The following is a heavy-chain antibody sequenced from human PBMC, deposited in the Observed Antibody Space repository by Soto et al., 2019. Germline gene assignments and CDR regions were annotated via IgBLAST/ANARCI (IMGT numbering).Heavy chain of an antibody. J-gene: IGHJ6*02. V-gene: IGHV4-34*01. D-gene: IGHD3-9*01. CDR2: INHSGST. CDR1: GGSFSGYY. Sequence: TLSLTCAVYGGSFSGYYWSRIRQPQGKGLEWIGEINHSGSTNYNPSLKSRVTISVDTSKNQFSLKLSSVTAADTAVYYCARGHNYDILTGYYYYGMDVWGQGTTVTVSS. CDR3: ARGHNYDILTGYYYYGMDV.